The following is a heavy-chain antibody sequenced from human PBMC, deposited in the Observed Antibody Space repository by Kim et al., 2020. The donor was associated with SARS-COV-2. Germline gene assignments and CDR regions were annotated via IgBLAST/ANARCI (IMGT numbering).Heavy chain of an antibody. CDR2: ISCGSSTI. Sequence: GGSLRLSCAASGFTFGSYGMNWVRQAPGKGLEWISCISCGSSTIGYADSVKGRFTISRDNAQNSLYMQMDSLRDEDTAFYYCARGLIGGVGSDADDFQDWGQGTPVTVSS. CDR1: GFTFGSYG. CDR3: ARGLIGGVGSDADDFQD. V-gene: IGHV3-48*02. D-gene: IGHD3-16*01. J-gene: IGHJ1*01.